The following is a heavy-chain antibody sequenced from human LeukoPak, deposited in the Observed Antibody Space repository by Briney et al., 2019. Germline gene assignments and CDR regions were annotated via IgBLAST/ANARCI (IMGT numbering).Heavy chain of an antibody. J-gene: IGHJ6*03. Sequence: GRSLRLSCAASGFTFSSYAMHWVRQAPGKGLEWVAVISYDGSNKYYADSVKGRFTISRDNSKNTLYLQMNSLRAEDTAVYYCAKTFRSTSMDVWGKGTTVTVSS. CDR1: GFTFSSYA. CDR3: AKTFRSTSMDV. V-gene: IGHV3-30*04. D-gene: IGHD2-2*01. CDR2: ISYDGSNK.